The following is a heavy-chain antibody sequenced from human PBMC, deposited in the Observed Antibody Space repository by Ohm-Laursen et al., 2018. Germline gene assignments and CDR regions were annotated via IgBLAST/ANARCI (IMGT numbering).Heavy chain of an antibody. CDR3: AKDPLQVAVPYYFDY. CDR2: ISYDGSNK. CDR1: GFTFDDYT. D-gene: IGHD6-19*01. V-gene: IGHV3-30*18. Sequence: RSLRLSCAASGFTFDDYTMHWVRQAPGKGLEWVAVISYDGSNKYYADSVKGRFTISRDNSKNTLYLQMNSLRAEDTAVYYCAKDPLQVAVPYYFDYWGQGTLVTVSS. J-gene: IGHJ4*02.